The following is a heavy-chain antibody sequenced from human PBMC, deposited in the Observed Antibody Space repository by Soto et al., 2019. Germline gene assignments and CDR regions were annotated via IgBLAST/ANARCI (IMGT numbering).Heavy chain of an antibody. CDR3: TTGVYEGPYYFDS. CDR1: GFTFSNAW. J-gene: IGHJ4*02. V-gene: IGHV3-15*01. D-gene: IGHD2-8*01. Sequence: EVQLVESGGGLVKPGGSLRLSCAASGFTFSNAWMSWVRQAPGKGLEWVGRIKSKTDGGTTDYAAPVQGRFTISRDDSKNTLYLQMNSLKTADTAVYYCTTGVYEGPYYFDSWGQRTLVTVSS. CDR2: IKSKTDGGTT.